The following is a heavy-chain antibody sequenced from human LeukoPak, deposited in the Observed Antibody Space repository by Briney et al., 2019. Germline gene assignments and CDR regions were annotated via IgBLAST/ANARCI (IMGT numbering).Heavy chain of an antibody. V-gene: IGHV1-69*13. Sequence: SVKVSCKASGGTFSSYAISWVRQAPGQGLEWMGGIIPIFGTANYAQKFQGRVTITADESTSTAYMELSSLRSEDTAVYYCARVPQIGYCSGASCYGVEYYFDYWGQGTLVTVSS. D-gene: IGHD2-15*01. CDR1: GGTFSSYA. J-gene: IGHJ4*02. CDR3: ARVPQIGYCSGASCYGVEYYFDY. CDR2: IIPIFGTA.